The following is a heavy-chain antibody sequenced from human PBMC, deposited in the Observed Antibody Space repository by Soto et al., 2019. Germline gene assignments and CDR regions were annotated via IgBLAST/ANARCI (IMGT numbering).Heavy chain of an antibody. CDR1: GGSISSYY. V-gene: IGHV4-59*08. Sequence: SETLSLTCTVSGGSISSYYWCWFRQPPGKGLEWIGNIYYSGSTNYNPSLESRVTISIDTSKNQFSLRLNSVTATDTAVYYCSVANSNWFDPWGQGTLVTVSS. CDR2: IYYSGST. D-gene: IGHD5-12*01. CDR3: SVANSNWFDP. J-gene: IGHJ5*02.